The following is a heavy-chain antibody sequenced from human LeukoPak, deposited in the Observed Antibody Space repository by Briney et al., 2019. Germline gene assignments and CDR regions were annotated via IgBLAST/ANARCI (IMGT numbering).Heavy chain of an antibody. CDR1: GGSVSSGSYY. Sequence: SETLSLTCTVSGGSVSSGSYYRSWIRQPPGKGLEWIGYIYYSGSTNYNPSLKSRVTISVDTSKNQSSLKLSSVTAADTAVYYCARVEDCSSTSCHTFDYWGQGTLVTDSS. CDR2: IYYSGST. J-gene: IGHJ4*02. V-gene: IGHV4-61*01. CDR3: ARVEDCSSTSCHTFDY. D-gene: IGHD2-2*01.